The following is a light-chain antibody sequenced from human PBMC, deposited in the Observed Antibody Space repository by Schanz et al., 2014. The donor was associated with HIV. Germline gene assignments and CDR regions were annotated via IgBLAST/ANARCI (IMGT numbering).Light chain of an antibody. CDR3: QSYDSSLSGYV. Sequence: QSVLAQSPSASGTPGQRVTISCSGSSSNIGSNYVYWFKQLPGTAPKLLIYRHNQRPSGVPGRFSGSKSGTSASLAITGLQADDEADYFCQSYDSSLSGYVFGPGTKVTVL. J-gene: IGLJ1*01. CDR1: SSNIGSNY. CDR2: RHN. V-gene: IGLV1-47*01.